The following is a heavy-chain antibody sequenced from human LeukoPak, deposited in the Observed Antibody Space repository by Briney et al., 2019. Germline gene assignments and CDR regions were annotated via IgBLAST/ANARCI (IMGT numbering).Heavy chain of an antibody. CDR3: ARGRAGDDY. J-gene: IGHJ4*02. CDR2: ISHSGST. CDR1: GGSFSGYY. V-gene: IGHV4-34*01. D-gene: IGHD3-10*01. Sequence: SETLSLTCAVYGGSFSGYYWSWIRQPPGKGLEWIGEISHSGSTNYNPSLKSRVTISVDTSKNQFSLKLSSVTAADTAVYYCARGRAGDDYWGQGTLVTVSS.